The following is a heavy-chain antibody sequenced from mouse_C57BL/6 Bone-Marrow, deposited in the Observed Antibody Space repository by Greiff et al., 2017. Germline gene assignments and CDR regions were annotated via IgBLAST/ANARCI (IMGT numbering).Heavy chain of an antibody. CDR1: GFTFSNYW. Sequence: EVKLEESGGGLVQPGGSMKLSCVASGFTFSNYWMNWVRQSPEKGLEWVAQIRLKSDNYATHYAESVKGRFTISRDDSKSSVYLQMNNLRAEDTGIYYCTEGDGYYYYAMDYWGQGTSVTVSS. D-gene: IGHD2-3*01. V-gene: IGHV6-3*01. J-gene: IGHJ4*01. CDR3: TEGDGYYYYAMDY. CDR2: IRLKSDNYAT.